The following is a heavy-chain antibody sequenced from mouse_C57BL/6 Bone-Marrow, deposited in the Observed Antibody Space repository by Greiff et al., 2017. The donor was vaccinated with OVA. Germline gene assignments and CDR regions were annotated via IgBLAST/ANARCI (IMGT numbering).Heavy chain of an antibody. CDR2: INPNNGGT. Sequence: VQLQQSGPELVKPGASVKISCKASGYTFTDYYMNWVKQSHGKSLEWIGDINPNNGGTSYNQKFKGKATLTVDKSSSTAYMELRSLTSEDSAVYYCARKWDYSNYFDYWGQGTTLTVSS. D-gene: IGHD2-5*01. J-gene: IGHJ2*01. V-gene: IGHV1-26*01. CDR1: GYTFTDYY. CDR3: ARKWDYSNYFDY.